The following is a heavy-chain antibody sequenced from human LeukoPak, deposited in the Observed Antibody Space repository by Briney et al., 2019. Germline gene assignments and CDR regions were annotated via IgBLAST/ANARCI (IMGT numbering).Heavy chain of an antibody. D-gene: IGHD3-3*01. J-gene: IGHJ4*02. CDR1: GFTFSAYD. Sequence: GGSLRLSCAASGFTFSAYDMNWVRQAPGKGLVWVSFITTSSKTIFYADSVKGRFTISRDNAMNSLYLQMNSLRAEDTAVYYCARGSEWSSGVSDYWGQGTLVTVSS. V-gene: IGHV3-48*04. CDR3: ARGSEWSSGVSDY. CDR2: ITTSSKTI.